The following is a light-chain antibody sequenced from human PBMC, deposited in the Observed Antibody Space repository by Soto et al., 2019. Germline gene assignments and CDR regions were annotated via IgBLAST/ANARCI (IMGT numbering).Light chain of an antibody. CDR2: VAY. CDR3: QQYNNWPRT. Sequence: EIVMTQSPATLSVSPGERATLSCRASQSVSSNLAWYQQKPGQAPRLLIYVAYTRATGIPARFSGSGSGTEFTLTISSLQSEDFAVYYCQQYNNWPRTFGQGTKVEIK. J-gene: IGKJ1*01. V-gene: IGKV3-15*01. CDR1: QSVSSN.